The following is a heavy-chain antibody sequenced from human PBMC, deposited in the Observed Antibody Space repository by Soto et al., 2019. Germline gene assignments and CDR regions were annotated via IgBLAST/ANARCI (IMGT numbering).Heavy chain of an antibody. J-gene: IGHJ4*02. V-gene: IGHV4-30-4*01. Sequence: SETLSLTCTVSGGSITSGDHYWNWIRQPPGKGLEWIGYSYYSGSAYYNPSLKSRITMSVDTSKNQFSLRLTSVTAADTAVYYCARSFRDYFDTSAFLDYWGQGTLVTVSS. CDR3: ARSFRDYFDTSAFLDY. CDR2: SYYSGSA. D-gene: IGHD3-22*01. CDR1: GGSITSGDHY.